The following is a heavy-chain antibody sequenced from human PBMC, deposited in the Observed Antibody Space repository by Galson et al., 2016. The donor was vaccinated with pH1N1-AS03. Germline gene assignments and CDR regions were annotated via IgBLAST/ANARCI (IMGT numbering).Heavy chain of an antibody. V-gene: IGHV4-39*01. J-gene: IGHJ4*02. CDR1: GDSISNNNYH. CDR3: ARSINGSPADY. D-gene: IGHD1-26*01. CDR2: IYYTGST. Sequence: ETLSLTCTVPGDSISNNNYHWGWTRQPPGKGLEWIGNIYYTGSTYYNPSLKSRVTLSADMSKNQFSLQLNSVSAADTAVYDCARSINGSPADYWGQGTLVTVSS.